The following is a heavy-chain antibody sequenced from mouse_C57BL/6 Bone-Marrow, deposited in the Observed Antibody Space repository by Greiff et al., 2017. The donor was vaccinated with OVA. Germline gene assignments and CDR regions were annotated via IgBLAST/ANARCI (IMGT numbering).Heavy chain of an antibody. J-gene: IGHJ2*01. V-gene: IGHV14-1*01. CDR1: GFNIKDYY. CDR2: IDPEDGDT. D-gene: IGHD1-1*01. CDR3: TTRQLLRYFDY. Sequence: EVMLQQSGAELVRPGASVKLSCTASGFNIKDYYMHWVKQRPEQGLEWIGRIDPEDGDTEYAPKFQGKATMTADTSSNTAYLQLSSLTSEDTAVYYCTTRQLLRYFDYWGQGTTLTVSS.